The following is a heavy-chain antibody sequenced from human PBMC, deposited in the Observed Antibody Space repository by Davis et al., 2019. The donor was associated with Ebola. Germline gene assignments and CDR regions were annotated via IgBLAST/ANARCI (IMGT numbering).Heavy chain of an antibody. V-gene: IGHV4-59*01. D-gene: IGHD2/OR15-2a*01. CDR1: GGSISSYY. CDR2: IYYSGTP. Sequence: PSETLSLTCTVSGGSISSYYWSWIRQPPGKGLEWIGYIYYSGTPSYNPSLKSRLTISIDTSKNQFSLKLSSVTAADTAVYYCARDISTTISAFDIWGQGTMVTVSS. J-gene: IGHJ3*02. CDR3: ARDISTTISAFDI.